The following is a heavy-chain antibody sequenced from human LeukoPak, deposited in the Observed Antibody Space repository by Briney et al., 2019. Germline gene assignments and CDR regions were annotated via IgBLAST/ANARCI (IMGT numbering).Heavy chain of an antibody. CDR2: IKQDGSEK. J-gene: IGHJ4*02. V-gene: IGHV3-7*03. D-gene: IGHD5/OR15-5a*01. CDR1: GFTFSSYW. Sequence: GGSLRLSCAASGFTFSSYWMSWVRQAPGKGLEWVANIKQDGSEKYYVDSVKGRFTISRDNAKNLLYLQMNSLRAEDTAVYYCASVGNGVYGTYYFDYWGQGTLVTVSS. CDR3: ASVGNGVYGTYYFDY.